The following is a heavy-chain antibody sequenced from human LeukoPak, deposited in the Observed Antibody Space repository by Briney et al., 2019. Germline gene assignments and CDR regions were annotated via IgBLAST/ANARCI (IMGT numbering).Heavy chain of an antibody. V-gene: IGHV3-23*01. D-gene: IGHD1-26*01. CDR2: ISGSGGGT. CDR3: AKDLGRYRNNFFDY. CDR1: GFTFISTA. J-gene: IGHJ4*02. Sequence: TGGSLRLSCAASGFTFISTAMSWVRQAPDKGLEWVSTISGSGGGTYYADSVKGRFTISRDDSKNTLYLQMNSLRADDTAVYYCAKDLGRYRNNFFDYWRQGNLVTVSS.